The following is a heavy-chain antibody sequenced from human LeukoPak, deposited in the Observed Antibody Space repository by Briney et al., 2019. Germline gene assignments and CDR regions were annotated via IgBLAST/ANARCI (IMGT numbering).Heavy chain of an antibody. Sequence: PGGSLRLSCAASGFTFSSYSMNWVRQAPGKGLEWVSSISSSSSYIYYADSVKGRFTISRDNAKNSLYLQMNSLRAEDTAVYYCATAGAYYYDSSGYYLFGYWGQGTLVTVSS. V-gene: IGHV3-21*01. CDR1: GFTFSSYS. CDR2: ISSSSSYI. CDR3: ATAGAYYYDSSGYYLFGY. J-gene: IGHJ4*02. D-gene: IGHD3-22*01.